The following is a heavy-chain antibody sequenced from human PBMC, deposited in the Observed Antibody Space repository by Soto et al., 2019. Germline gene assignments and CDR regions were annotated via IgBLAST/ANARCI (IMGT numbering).Heavy chain of an antibody. D-gene: IGHD3-16*02. CDR3: TSFRFYDYIWGSYRSNYFDY. Sequence: EVQLVESGGGLVKPGGSLRLSCAASGFTFSNAWMSWVRQAPGKGLEWVGRIKSKTDGGTTDYAAPVKGRFTISRDDSKNTLYLQMNSLKTEDTVVYYCTSFRFYDYIWGSYRSNYFDYWGQGTLVTVSS. V-gene: IGHV3-15*01. CDR1: GFTFSNAW. CDR2: IKSKTDGGTT. J-gene: IGHJ4*02.